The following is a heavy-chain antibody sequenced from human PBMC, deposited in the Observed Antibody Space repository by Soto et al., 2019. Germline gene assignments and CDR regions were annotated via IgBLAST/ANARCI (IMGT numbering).Heavy chain of an antibody. CDR1: GYTFTSYG. CDR2: ISAYNGNT. D-gene: IGHD2-2*02. J-gene: IGHJ6*02. Sequence: ASVKVSCKASGYTFTSYGISWVRHAPGHGLEWMGWISAYNGNTNYAQKLQGRVTMTTDTSTSTAYMELRSLRSDDTAVYYCARDEILYISRDIVVVPAAIMREYYYGMDVWGQGTTVTVSS. CDR3: ARDEILYISRDIVVVPAAIMREYYYGMDV. V-gene: IGHV1-18*01.